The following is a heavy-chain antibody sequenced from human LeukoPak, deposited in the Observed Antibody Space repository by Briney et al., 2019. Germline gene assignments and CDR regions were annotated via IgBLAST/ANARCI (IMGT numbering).Heavy chain of an antibody. V-gene: IGHV1-18*01. CDR3: ARDEYSSGSFDY. J-gene: IGHJ4*02. Sequence: GASVKVSCKASGGTFSSYAISWVRQAPGQGLEWMGWISAYNGNTNYAQKLQGRVTMTTDTSTSTAYMELRSLRSDDTAVYYCARDEYSSGSFDYWGQGTLVTVSS. CDR1: GGTFSSYA. CDR2: ISAYNGNT. D-gene: IGHD6-19*01.